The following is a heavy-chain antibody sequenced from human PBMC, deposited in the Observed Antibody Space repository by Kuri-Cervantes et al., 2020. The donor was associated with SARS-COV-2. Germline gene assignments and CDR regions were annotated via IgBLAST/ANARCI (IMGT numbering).Heavy chain of an antibody. CDR3: ARPRYGGLNRIDY. J-gene: IGHJ4*02. D-gene: IGHD4-23*01. CDR2: FYYGGST. Sequence: SETLSLTCTVPGGSISSSSYYWGWMRQPPGKGLEWIGSFYYGGSTYYNPSLKRRVTISVDTSKNQFSLKRSSVTAADTAVYYCARPRYGGLNRIDYWGQGTLVTVSS. CDR1: GGSISSSSYY. V-gene: IGHV4-39*01.